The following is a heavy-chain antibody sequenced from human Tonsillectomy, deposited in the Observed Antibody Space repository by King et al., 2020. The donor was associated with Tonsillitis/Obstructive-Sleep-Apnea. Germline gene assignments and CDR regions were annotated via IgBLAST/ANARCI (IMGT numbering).Heavy chain of an antibody. V-gene: IGHV3-9*01. CDR3: AKILLVGSGYYDCDL. Sequence: VQLVESGGGLVQPGRSLRLSCAACGFTFDDYARHWVRQPPGKGLEGAAGITWSSGSTGYADSVKGRFTISRDNDKNSLYLQMNSLRAEDTALYYCAKILLVGSGYYDCDLWGQGTLVSVSS. CDR1: GFTFDDYA. CDR2: ITWSSGST. D-gene: IGHD3-3*01. J-gene: IGHJ5*02.